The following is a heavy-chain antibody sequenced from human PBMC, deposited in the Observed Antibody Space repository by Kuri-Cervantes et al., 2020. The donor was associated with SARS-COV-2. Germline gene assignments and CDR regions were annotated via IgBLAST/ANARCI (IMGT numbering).Heavy chain of an antibody. Sequence: GESLKISCAASGFTFSSYAMHRVRQAPGKGLEWVAVISYDGSNKYYADSVKGRFTISRDNSKNTLYLQMNSLRAEDTAVYYCAKDGVGSGYPDLKYMDVWGRGTTVTVSS. CDR1: GFTFSSYA. CDR2: ISYDGSNK. D-gene: IGHD3-3*01. CDR3: AKDGVGSGYPDLKYMDV. J-gene: IGHJ6*03. V-gene: IGHV3-30*04.